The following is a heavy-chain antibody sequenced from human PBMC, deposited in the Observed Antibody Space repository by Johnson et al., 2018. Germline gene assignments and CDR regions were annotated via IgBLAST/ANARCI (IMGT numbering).Heavy chain of an antibody. CDR1: GFTFDDYG. CDR3: SRKPDPLYYGMGV. J-gene: IGHJ6*02. D-gene: IGHD1-14*01. CDR2: INWNGGST. V-gene: IGHV3-20*01. Sequence: VQLVESGGGVVRTGGSLRLSCAASGFTFDDYGMSWVRQAPGKGLEWVSGINWNGGSTGYADSVKGRFTTSRDNAKNSLYLQMNSLRAEETALYHCSRKPDPLYYGMGVWGQGTTVTVSS.